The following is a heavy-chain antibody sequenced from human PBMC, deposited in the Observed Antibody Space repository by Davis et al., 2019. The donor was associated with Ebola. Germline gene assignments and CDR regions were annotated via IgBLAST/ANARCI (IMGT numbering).Heavy chain of an antibody. CDR1: GYTFTGYY. D-gene: IGHD2-2*01. CDR2: INPNSGGT. CDR3: ARGRRVWGDIVVVPTAPRPFDY. Sequence: ASVKVSCKASGYTFTGYYMHWVRQAPGQGLEWMGWINPNSGGTNYAQKFQGRVTMTRDTSISTAYMELSRLRSEDTAVYYCARGRRVWGDIVVVPTAPRPFDYWGQGTLVTVSS. J-gene: IGHJ4*02. V-gene: IGHV1-2*02.